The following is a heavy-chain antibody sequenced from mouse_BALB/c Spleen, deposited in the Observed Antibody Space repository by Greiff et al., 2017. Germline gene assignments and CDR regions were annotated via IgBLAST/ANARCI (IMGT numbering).Heavy chain of an antibody. J-gene: IGHJ4*01. CDR2: INPSNGGT. CDR1: GYTFTSYY. CDR3: TRSSFYYDYDGRGYYAMDY. Sequence: VQLQQSGAELVKPGASVKLSCKASGYTFTSYYMYWVKQRPGQGLEWIGEINPSNGGTNFNEKFKSKATLTVDKSSSTAYMQLSSLTSEDSAVYYCTRSSFYYDYDGRGYYAMDYWGQGTSVTVSS. D-gene: IGHD2-4*01. V-gene: IGHV1S81*02.